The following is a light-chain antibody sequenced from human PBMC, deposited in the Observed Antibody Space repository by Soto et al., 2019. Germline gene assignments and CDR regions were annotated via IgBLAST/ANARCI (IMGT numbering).Light chain of an antibody. CDR3: QQYDNLPPFT. V-gene: IGKV1-33*01. J-gene: IGKJ5*01. CDR1: QSISSY. Sequence: DIQMTQSPSSVSASVGDRVSITCRASQSISSYLNWYQQKPGKAPKLLIYDASNLETGVPSRFSGSGSGTDFTFTISSLQPEDIATYYCQQYDNLPPFTFGQGTRLEIK. CDR2: DAS.